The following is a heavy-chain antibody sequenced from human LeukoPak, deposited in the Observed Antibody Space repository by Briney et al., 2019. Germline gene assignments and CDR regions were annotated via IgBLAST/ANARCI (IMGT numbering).Heavy chain of an antibody. CDR1: GFTFSSYA. D-gene: IGHD2-15*01. Sequence: GGSLRLSCAASGFTFSSYAMRWVRQAPGKGLEWVAVISYDGSNKYYADPVKGRFTISRDNSKNTLYLQMNSLRAEDTALYYCARGMGRRHIVVVVAAYFDYWGQGTLVTVSS. J-gene: IGHJ4*02. CDR3: ARGMGRRHIVVVVAAYFDY. V-gene: IGHV3-30-3*01. CDR2: ISYDGSNK.